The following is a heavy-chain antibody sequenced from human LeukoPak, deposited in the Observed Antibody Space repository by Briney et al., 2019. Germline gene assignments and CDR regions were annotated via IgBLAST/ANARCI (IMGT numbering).Heavy chain of an antibody. CDR1: GGSISSSSYY. CDR2: IYYSGST. V-gene: IGHV4-39*01. Sequence: SETLSLPFPVSGGSISSSSYYWGWIRPPPGKGLEWIGSIYYSGSTYYNPSLKSRVTISVDTSKNQFSLKLSSVTAADTAVYYCARLFAVDNENWFDPWGQGTLVTVSS. CDR3: ARLFAVDNENWFDP. D-gene: IGHD2-21*01. J-gene: IGHJ5*02.